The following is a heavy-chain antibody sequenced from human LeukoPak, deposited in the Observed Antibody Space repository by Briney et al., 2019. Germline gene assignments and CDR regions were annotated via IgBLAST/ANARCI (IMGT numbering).Heavy chain of an antibody. V-gene: IGHV3-74*01. CDR2: INSDGSST. D-gene: IGHD3-10*01. Sequence: GGSLRLSCAASGFTFSSYSMHWVRQAPGKGLVWVSRINSDGSSTSYADSVKGRFTISRDNAKNTLYLQMNSLRAEDTAVYYCARDQYYGSGSYGYYYYMDVWGKGTTVTISS. J-gene: IGHJ6*03. CDR3: ARDQYYGSGSYGYYYYMDV. CDR1: GFTFSSYS.